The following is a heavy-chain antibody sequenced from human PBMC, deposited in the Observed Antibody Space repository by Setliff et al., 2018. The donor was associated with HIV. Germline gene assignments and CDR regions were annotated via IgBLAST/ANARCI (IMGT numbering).Heavy chain of an antibody. CDR1: GDSISGAGFY. CDR2: IYYSGST. J-gene: IGHJ4*02. D-gene: IGHD3-22*01. Sequence: KASETLSLTCTVSGDSISGAGFYWTWIRQRPGKGLEWIGSIYYSGSTYYNPSLKSRVTISLGTSRWQFSLTLNSVSAADTAVYFCAREAMYYYDTSGHPQGFDYWGQGTLVTVSS. V-gene: IGHV4-31*03. CDR3: AREAMYYYDTSGHPQGFDY.